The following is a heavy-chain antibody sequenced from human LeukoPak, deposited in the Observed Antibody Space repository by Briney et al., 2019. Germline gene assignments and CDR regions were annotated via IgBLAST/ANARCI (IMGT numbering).Heavy chain of an antibody. V-gene: IGHV4-59*11. CDR1: DDSFSSHY. CDR2: ISYIGST. D-gene: IGHD4-17*01. CDR3: ARDLVTVTKGFDI. J-gene: IGHJ3*02. Sequence: SETLSLTCAVSDDSFSSHYWTWIRQPPGKGLEWIGYISYIGSTNYNPSLKSRITISIDTSKNQFSLKLSSVTAADTAVYYCARDLVTVTKGFDIWGQGTMVSVSS.